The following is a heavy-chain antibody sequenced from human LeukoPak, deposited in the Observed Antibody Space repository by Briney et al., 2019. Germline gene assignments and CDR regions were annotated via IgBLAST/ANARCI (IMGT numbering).Heavy chain of an antibody. Sequence: SETLSLTCTVSGGPISSFYWSWIRQSPGKGLEWIGYIYYSGSTNYNPSLKSRVTISVDTSKNQFSLKLSSVTAADTAVYYCASSPTSYGSGSRDIWGQGTMVTVSS. D-gene: IGHD3-10*01. J-gene: IGHJ3*02. V-gene: IGHV4-59*08. CDR2: IYYSGST. CDR1: GGPISSFY. CDR3: ASSPTSYGSGSRDI.